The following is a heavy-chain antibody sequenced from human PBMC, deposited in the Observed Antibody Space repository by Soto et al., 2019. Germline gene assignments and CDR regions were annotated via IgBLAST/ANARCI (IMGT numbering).Heavy chain of an antibody. CDR3: ASGSAVGTFDY. Sequence: EVQLVASGGDLVRPGGSLRLSCATSGFTFSAYWINWVRQAPGKGLEWVAHIKQDGSETYYLDSVKGRFTISRDNAKNSLYLQMNSLRVEDTAVYYCASGSAVGTFDYWGQGTPVTVSS. CDR1: GFTFSAYW. CDR2: IKQDGSET. D-gene: IGHD6-13*01. V-gene: IGHV3-7*03. J-gene: IGHJ4*02.